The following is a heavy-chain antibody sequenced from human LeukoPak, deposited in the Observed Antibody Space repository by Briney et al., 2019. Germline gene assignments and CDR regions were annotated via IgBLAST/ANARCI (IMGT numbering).Heavy chain of an antibody. CDR2: MNPNSGNT. CDR1: GYTFTSYD. Sequence: GASVKVSCKASGYTFTSYDINWVRQATGQGLEWMGWMNPNSGNTGYAQKFQGRVTITRNTSISTAYMELSSLRSEDTAVYYCARDEWELLEGYFDYWGQGTLVTVSS. D-gene: IGHD1-26*01. V-gene: IGHV1-8*03. CDR3: ARDEWELLEGYFDY. J-gene: IGHJ4*02.